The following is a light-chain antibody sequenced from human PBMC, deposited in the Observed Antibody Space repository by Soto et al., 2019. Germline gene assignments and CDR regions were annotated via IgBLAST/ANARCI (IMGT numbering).Light chain of an antibody. CDR1: QYINTR. J-gene: IGKJ1*01. CDR3: HQRQSWPRT. V-gene: IGKV3-11*01. Sequence: EIVLTQSPATLSSFPRDRVTLXWRASQYINTRLAWYQHRPGQSPRLLIYQTSLRAAGIPARFSASGSGTDFTLTISDVQPEDFALYYCHQRQSWPRTFGQGTKVDIK. CDR2: QTS.